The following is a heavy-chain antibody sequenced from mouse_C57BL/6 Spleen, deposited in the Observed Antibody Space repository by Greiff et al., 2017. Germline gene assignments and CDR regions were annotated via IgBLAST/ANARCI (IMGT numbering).Heavy chain of an antibody. D-gene: IGHD1-1*01. CDR3: ARLLLGTGY. Sequence: VQLKESGPGLVKPSQSLSLTCSVTGYSITSGYYWNWIRQFPGNKLEWMGYISYDGSNNYNPSLKNRISITRDTSKNQFFLKLNSVTTEDTATYYCARLLLGTGYWGQGTTLTVSS. J-gene: IGHJ2*01. CDR2: ISYDGSN. CDR1: GYSITSGYY. V-gene: IGHV3-6*01.